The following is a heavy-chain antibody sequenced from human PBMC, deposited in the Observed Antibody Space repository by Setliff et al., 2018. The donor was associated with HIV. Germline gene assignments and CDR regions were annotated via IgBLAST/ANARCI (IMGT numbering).Heavy chain of an antibody. J-gene: IGHJ3*02. CDR1: GYSFTNYG. D-gene: IGHD2-15*01. Sequence: ASVKVSCKASGYSFTNYGISWVGQAPGQGLEWMGWISSYNDNTNYALNLQGRVTMTTDTSTSTAYMELRSLRSDDTAVYYCARYDVGYCSGGSCYHLFDTFDIWGQGTVVTVSS. CDR2: ISSYNDNT. CDR3: ARYDVGYCSGGSCYHLFDTFDI. V-gene: IGHV1-18*01.